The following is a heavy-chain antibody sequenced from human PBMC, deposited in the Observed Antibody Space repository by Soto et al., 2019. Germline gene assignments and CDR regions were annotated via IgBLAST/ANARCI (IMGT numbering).Heavy chain of an antibody. D-gene: IGHD6-19*01. CDR2: INAGNGDT. CDR1: GYTFTSYA. Sequence: GASVKVSCKASGYTFTSYAIHWVRQAPGQRLGWMGWINAGNGDTKYSQTFQGRVTITRETSADTAYMELSSLRSEDTAVYYCTRGSAASSGWYLMDYWGQGTLVTVSS. J-gene: IGHJ4*02. V-gene: IGHV1-3*01. CDR3: TRGSAASSGWYLMDY.